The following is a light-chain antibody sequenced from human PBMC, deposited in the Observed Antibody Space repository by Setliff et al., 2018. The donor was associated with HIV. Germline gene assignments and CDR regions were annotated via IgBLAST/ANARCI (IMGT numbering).Light chain of an antibody. CDR2: DVS. CDR3: KSYAANSTPYL. J-gene: IGLJ1*01. V-gene: IGLV2-14*03. CDR1: SSDVGFYNY. Sequence: QSVLTQPASVSGSPGQSVTISCTGTSSDVGFYNYVSWYQQHPGKAPKLIIYDVSDRPSGVSRRFSGSKSGNTASLTISGLQAEDEADYYCKSYAANSTPYLFGTGTKVTVL.